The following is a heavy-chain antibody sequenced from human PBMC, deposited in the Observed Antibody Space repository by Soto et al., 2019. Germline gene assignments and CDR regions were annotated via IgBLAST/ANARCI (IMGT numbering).Heavy chain of an antibody. CDR1: GYTFTSYA. Sequence: ASVKVSCKASGYTFTSYAMHWVRQAPGQRLEWMGWINAGNGNTKYSQKFQGRVTITRDTSASTSYMELSSLRSEDMAVYYCARDKHIVVVTAIPALGYWGQGTLVTVSS. CDR3: ARDKHIVVVTAIPALGY. J-gene: IGHJ4*02. CDR2: INAGNGNT. D-gene: IGHD2-21*02. V-gene: IGHV1-3*01.